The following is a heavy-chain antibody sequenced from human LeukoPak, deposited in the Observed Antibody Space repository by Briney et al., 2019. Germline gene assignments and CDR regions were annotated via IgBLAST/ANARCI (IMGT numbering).Heavy chain of an antibody. CDR3: VIGDCSSTSCYNWGTYYYYGMDV. D-gene: IGHD2-2*02. Sequence: ASVKVSCKASGYTFTGYYMHWVRQAPGQGLEWMGWINPNSGGTNYAQKFQGRVTMTRDTSISTAYMELSRLRSDDTAVYYCVIGDCSSTSCYNWGTYYYYGMDVWGQGTTVTVSS. CDR2: INPNSGGT. J-gene: IGHJ6*02. V-gene: IGHV1-2*02. CDR1: GYTFTGYY.